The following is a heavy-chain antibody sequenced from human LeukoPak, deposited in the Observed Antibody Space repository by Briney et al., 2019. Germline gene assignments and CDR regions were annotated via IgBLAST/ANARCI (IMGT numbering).Heavy chain of an antibody. V-gene: IGHV3-23*01. CDR1: GFTFSTFG. CDR3: AKEDYFCSGYLQCFDY. CDR2: ISGSGDST. J-gene: IGHJ4*02. D-gene: IGHD3-3*01. Sequence: GRSLRLSCSASGFTFSTFGMHWVRQAPGKGLEWVSAISGSGDSTYYADSVKGRFTISRDNSKITLYLQMNSLRAEDTGVYYCAKEDYFCSGYLQCFDYWGQGTLVTVSS.